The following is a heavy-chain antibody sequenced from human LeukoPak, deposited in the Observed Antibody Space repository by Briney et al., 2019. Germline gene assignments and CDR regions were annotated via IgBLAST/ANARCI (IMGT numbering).Heavy chain of an antibody. Sequence: GSLKLSCAGSGFTLRYCNMNWVRPAPGEGLELGSSLSTSSSYIYYADSVKGRFTISRDNAKNSLYLQMNSLRAEDTAVYYCARQQWLDGAYYFDYWGQGTLVTVSS. CDR1: GFTLRYCN. V-gene: IGHV3-21*06. J-gene: IGHJ4*02. CDR3: ARQQWLDGAYYFDY. CDR2: LSTSSSYI. D-gene: IGHD6-19*01.